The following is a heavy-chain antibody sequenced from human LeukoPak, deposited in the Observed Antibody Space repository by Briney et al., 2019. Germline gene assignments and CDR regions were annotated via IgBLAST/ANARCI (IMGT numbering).Heavy chain of an antibody. D-gene: IGHD6-13*01. V-gene: IGHV3-23*01. CDR3: VRGAYSSSWLNFDY. Sequence: GGTLRLSCAASGFTFSSYGMSWVRQAPGKGLEWVSAISGSGGSTYYADSVKGRFTISRDNSKNTLYLQMNSLRAEDTAVYYCVRGAYSSSWLNFDYWGQGTLVTVSS. CDR1: GFTFSSYG. CDR2: ISGSGGST. J-gene: IGHJ4*02.